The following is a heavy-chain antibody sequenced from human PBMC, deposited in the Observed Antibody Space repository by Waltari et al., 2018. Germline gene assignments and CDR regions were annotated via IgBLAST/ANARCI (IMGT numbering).Heavy chain of an antibody. V-gene: IGHV1-69*04. CDR2: IIPIVCKS. J-gene: IGHJ5*02. CDR1: GGTFSSYA. Sequence: QVQLVQSGAEVKKPGSSVKVSCKASGGTFSSYAISWVRQAPGQGLEWMGRIIPIVCKSNYAQKFQGRVTITADKSTSTAYMELSSLRSEDTAVYYCARAVVAAAGYNWFDPWGQGTLVTVSS. CDR3: ARAVVAAAGYNWFDP. D-gene: IGHD6-13*01.